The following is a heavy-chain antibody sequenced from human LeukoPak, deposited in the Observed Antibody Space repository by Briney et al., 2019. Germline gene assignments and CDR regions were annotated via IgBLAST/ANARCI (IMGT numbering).Heavy chain of an antibody. CDR3: ARGREQQLVRGYYYYGMDV. CDR2: INHSGST. J-gene: IGHJ6*02. D-gene: IGHD6-13*01. V-gene: IGHV4-34*01. Sequence: PSETLSLTCAVYGGSFSGYYWSWIRQPPGKGLEWIGEINHSGSTNYNPSPKSRVTISVDTSKNQFSLKLSSVTAADTAVYYCARGREQQLVRGYYYYGMDVWGQGTTVTVSS. CDR1: GGSFSGYY.